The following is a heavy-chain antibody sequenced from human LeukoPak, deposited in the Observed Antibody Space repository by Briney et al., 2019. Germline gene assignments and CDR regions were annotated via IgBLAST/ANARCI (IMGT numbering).Heavy chain of an antibody. J-gene: IGHJ4*02. V-gene: IGHV3-23*01. CDR2: ISGSGGST. CDR3: AKRGDGYFYYFDY. D-gene: IGHD5-24*01. CDR1: GFTFSSYA. Sequence: GGSLRLSCAASGFTFSSYAMNWVRQAPGKGLEWVSTISGSGGSTYYADSVKGRFTISRDNSKNTLYLQMNSLRAEDTAVYYGAKRGDGYFYYFDYWGQGTLVTVSS.